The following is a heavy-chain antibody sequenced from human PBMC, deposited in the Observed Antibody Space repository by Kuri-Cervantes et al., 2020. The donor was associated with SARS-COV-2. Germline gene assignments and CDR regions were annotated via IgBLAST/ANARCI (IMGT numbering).Heavy chain of an antibody. CDR2: IYHSGST. V-gene: IGHV4-34*01. D-gene: IGHD3-3*01. CDR3: ATLGNYDFWSGYVVDY. J-gene: IGHJ4*02. CDR1: GGSFSGYY. Sequence: SQTLSLTCAVYGGSFSGYYWSWIRQPPGKGLEWIGEIYHSGSTNYNPSLKSRVTISVDKSKNQFSLKLSSVTAADTAVYYCATLGNYDFWSGYVVDYWGQGTLVTVSS.